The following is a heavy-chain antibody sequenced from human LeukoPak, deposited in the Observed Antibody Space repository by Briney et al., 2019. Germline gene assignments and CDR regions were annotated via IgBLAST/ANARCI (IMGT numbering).Heavy chain of an antibody. CDR1: RGSVSSGSYY. J-gene: IGHJ4*02. CDR2: IYYSGST. CDR3: ASWRADCSSTSCYRYYFDY. V-gene: IGHV4-61*01. D-gene: IGHD2-2*02. Sequence: PSETLSLTCTVSRGSVSSGSYYWSWIRQPPGKGLEWIGYIYYSGSTKYNPSLKSRVTISVDTSKNQFSLKLSSVTAADTAVYYCASWRADCSSTSCYRYYFDYWGQGTLVTVSS.